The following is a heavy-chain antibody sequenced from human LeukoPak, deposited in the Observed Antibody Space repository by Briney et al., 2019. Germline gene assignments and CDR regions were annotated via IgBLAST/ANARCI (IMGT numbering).Heavy chain of an antibody. CDR2: ISSSGSTI. V-gene: IGHV3-48*03. J-gene: IGHJ5*02. Sequence: GGSLRLSCAASGFTLSSYEMNWVRQAPGKGLEWVSYISSSGSTIYYADSVKGRFTISRDNAKNSLYLQMNSLRAEDTAVYYCARERSIAAAADTAFDPWGQGTLVTVSS. CDR3: ARERSIAAAADTAFDP. CDR1: GFTLSSYE. D-gene: IGHD6-13*01.